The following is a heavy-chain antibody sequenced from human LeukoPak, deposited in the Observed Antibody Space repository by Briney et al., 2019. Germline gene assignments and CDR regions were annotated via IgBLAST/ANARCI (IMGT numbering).Heavy chain of an antibody. D-gene: IGHD2/OR15-2a*01. CDR1: GGSISSYY. J-gene: IGHJ3*02. CDR3: ARRISLAAFDI. Sequence: KASETLSLTCTVSGGSISSYYWSWIRQPPGKGLEWIGYIYYSGSTNYNPSLKSRVTISVDTSKNQFSLKLSSVTAADTAVYCCARRISLAAFDIWGQGTMVTVSS. V-gene: IGHV4-59*01. CDR2: IYYSGST.